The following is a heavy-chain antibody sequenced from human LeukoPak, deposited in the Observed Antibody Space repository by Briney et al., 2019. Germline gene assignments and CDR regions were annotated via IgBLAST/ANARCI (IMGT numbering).Heavy chain of an antibody. CDR1: GFTFDDYW. D-gene: IGHD2-2*01. CDR3: AGGGTSGYSSTRHFWGGNYYFDY. CDR2: INQDGSEK. Sequence: GGSLRLSCGASGFTFDDYWMSRVRQAPGQGLEWVANINQDGSEKYYLDSAKGRFTISRDNARNSLYLQVNSLRAEDTAVYYCAGGGTSGYSSTRHFWGGNYYFDYWGQGSLVTVSS. V-gene: IGHV3-7*01. J-gene: IGHJ4*02.